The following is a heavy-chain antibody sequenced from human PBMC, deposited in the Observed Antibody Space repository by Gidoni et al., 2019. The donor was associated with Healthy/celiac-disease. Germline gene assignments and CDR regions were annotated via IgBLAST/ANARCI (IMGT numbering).Heavy chain of an antibody. V-gene: IGHV4-61*02. CDR3: ARVSTTARPYYGMDV. J-gene: IGHJ6*02. Sequence: QVQLQESGPGLVKPSQTLSLSCTVSGGSIRSGSYYWSWIRQPAGKGLEWIGRIYPSGSTNYNPSLKSRVTISVDTSKNQFSLKLSSVTAADTAVYYCARVSTTARPYYGMDVWGQGTTVTVSS. CDR2: IYPSGST. CDR1: GGSIRSGSYY. D-gene: IGHD6-6*01.